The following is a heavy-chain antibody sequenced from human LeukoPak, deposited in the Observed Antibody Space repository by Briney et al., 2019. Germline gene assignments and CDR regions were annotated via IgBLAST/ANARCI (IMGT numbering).Heavy chain of an antibody. J-gene: IGHJ6*03. Sequence: PGGSLRLSCAASGFTFSSYSMNWVRQAPGKGLEWISYISRSGSSINYADSVKGRFTISRDNAKNLLYVQMNSLRAEDTAVYYCARYSSTWYVAMDAWGKGTTVTVSS. V-gene: IGHV3-48*04. CDR2: ISRSGSSI. CDR3: ARYSSTWYVAMDA. CDR1: GFTFSSYS. D-gene: IGHD6-13*01.